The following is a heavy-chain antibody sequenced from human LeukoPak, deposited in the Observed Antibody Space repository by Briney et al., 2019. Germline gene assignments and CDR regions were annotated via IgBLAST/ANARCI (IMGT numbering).Heavy chain of an antibody. D-gene: IGHD6-19*01. V-gene: IGHV4-59*01. J-gene: IGHJ1*01. CDR1: GGSISSYY. Sequence: SETLSLTCTVSGGSISSYYWSWIRQPPGKGLGWIGYIHYSGSTNYSPSLRNRVTISVDTSKNQFSLRLSSMTAADTAVYFCARGFVDSSGWYDYFQHWGQGTLVTVSS. CDR2: IHYSGST. CDR3: ARGFVDSSGWYDYFQH.